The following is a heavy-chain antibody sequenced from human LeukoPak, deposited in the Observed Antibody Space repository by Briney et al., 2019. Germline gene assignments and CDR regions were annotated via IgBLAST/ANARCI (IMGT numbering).Heavy chain of an antibody. J-gene: IGHJ4*02. Sequence: GGSLRLSCAASGFTFSSYAMSWVRQAPGKGLEWVSAISGSGGSTYYADSVKGRFTISRDNSKNTLYLQTNSLRAEDTAVYYCAKERDIVVVPAAMQVGYWGQGTLVTVPS. CDR1: GFTFSSYA. V-gene: IGHV3-23*01. CDR2: ISGSGGST. D-gene: IGHD2-2*01. CDR3: AKERDIVVVPAAMQVGY.